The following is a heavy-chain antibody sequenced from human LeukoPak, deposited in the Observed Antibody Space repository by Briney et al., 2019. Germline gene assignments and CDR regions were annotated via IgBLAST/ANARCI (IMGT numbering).Heavy chain of an antibody. V-gene: IGHV4-39*01. CDR1: GGSISSSSYY. CDR2: IYYSGST. J-gene: IGHJ4*02. CDR3: ARGARDPMIVVGLDY. Sequence: SETLSLTCTVSGGSISSSSYYWGWIRQPPGKGLEWIGSIYYSGSTYYNPSLKSRVTISVDTSKNQFSLKLSSVTAADTAVYYCARGARDPMIVVGLDYWGQGTLVTVSS. D-gene: IGHD3-22*01.